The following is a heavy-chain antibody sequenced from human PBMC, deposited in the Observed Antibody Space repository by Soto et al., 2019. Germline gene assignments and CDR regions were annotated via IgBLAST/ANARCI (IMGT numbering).Heavy chain of an antibody. Sequence: PGGSLRLSCASSVCTFSSYAMSCVRQSPGKWLEWVSAISGSGGSTYYADSVKGRFTISRDNSKNTLYLQMNSLRAEDTAVYYCARTRYRDPGLTDYWGQATLVSVS. V-gene: IGHV3-23*01. CDR3: ARTRYRDPGLTDY. CDR2: ISGSGGST. CDR1: VCTFSSYA. J-gene: IGHJ4*02. D-gene: IGHD1-1*01.